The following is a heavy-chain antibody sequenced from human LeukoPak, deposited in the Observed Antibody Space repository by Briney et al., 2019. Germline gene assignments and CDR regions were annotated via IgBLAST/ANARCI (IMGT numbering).Heavy chain of an antibody. CDR1: GGSIRTPTYY. Sequence: SETLSLTCTVSGGSIRTPTYYWGWIRQPPGKGLEWIASSYYSGTTYYNTSLRSRLTTFVDMSNNQFYMNLSSVTAADTGVYYCARHHSGSSYFDLWGQGILVTVSS. D-gene: IGHD1-26*01. V-gene: IGHV4-39*01. CDR3: ARHHSGSSYFDL. J-gene: IGHJ4*02. CDR2: SYYSGTT.